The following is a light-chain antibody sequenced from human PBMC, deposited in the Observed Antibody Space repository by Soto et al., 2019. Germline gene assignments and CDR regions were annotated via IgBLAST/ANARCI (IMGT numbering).Light chain of an antibody. V-gene: IGKV3-20*01. CDR2: GAS. Sequence: EIVMTQSQATLSVSPGERATLSCRASQSVGSNVAWYQQKPGQAPRLLIYGASSRATGIPDRFSGSGSGTDFTLTISRLEPEDFAVYYCQQYGSSPWTFGQGTKVDIK. CDR3: QQYGSSPWT. J-gene: IGKJ1*01. CDR1: QSVGSN.